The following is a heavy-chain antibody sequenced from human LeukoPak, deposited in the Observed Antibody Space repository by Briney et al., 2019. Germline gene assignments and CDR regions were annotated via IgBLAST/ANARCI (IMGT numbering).Heavy chain of an antibody. V-gene: IGHV1-18*01. Sequence: AASVKVSCKASGYTFTSYGISWVRQAPGQGLEWMGWISAYNGNTNYAQKLQGRVTMTTDTSTSTAYMELRSLRSDGTAVYYCARDLLFYSGSYSDYFDYWGQGTLVTVSS. J-gene: IGHJ4*02. D-gene: IGHD1-26*01. CDR2: ISAYNGNT. CDR3: ARDLLFYSGSYSDYFDY. CDR1: GYTFTSYG.